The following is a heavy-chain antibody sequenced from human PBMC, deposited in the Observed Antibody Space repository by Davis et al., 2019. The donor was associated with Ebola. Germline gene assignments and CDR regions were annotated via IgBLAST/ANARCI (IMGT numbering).Heavy chain of an antibody. CDR2: IKQDGSEK. D-gene: IGHD2-2*01. CDR1: GFTLSRYW. Sequence: GESLKISCAASGFTLSRYWMSWVRQVPGKGLEWVANIKQDGSEKYYVDSVEGRFTISRDNAKNSLYLQMNSLRAEDTAVYYCARPNCSSTSCYSVGDYWGQGTLVTVSS. CDR3: ARPNCSSTSCYSVGDY. V-gene: IGHV3-7*01. J-gene: IGHJ4*02.